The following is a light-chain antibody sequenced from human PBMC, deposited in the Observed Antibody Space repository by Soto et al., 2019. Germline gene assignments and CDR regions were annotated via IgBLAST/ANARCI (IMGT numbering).Light chain of an antibody. Sequence: EIVMTQSPATMSLSPGERATLSCRASQSVSRTVAWYQQKPGQAPRLLIHDASTRATGISVRFSGSGSGTEFTLIISSLQSEDFAVYYCQQYNNWLWTFGQGTKVEIK. CDR3: QQYNNWLWT. CDR2: DAS. V-gene: IGKV3-15*01. CDR1: QSVSRT. J-gene: IGKJ1*01.